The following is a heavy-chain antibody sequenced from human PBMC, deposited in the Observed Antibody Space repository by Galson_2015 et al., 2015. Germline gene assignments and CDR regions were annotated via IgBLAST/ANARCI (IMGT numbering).Heavy chain of an antibody. V-gene: IGHV3-74*01. D-gene: IGHD1-1*01. CDR1: GFTFTNYR. Sequence: SLRLSCAASGFTFTNYRIHWVRQAPGKGLVWLSRVNIDGTSTYYAESVKGRFTISRDNAKDTVYLQMNSLRVEDTAIYYCARDRSDDSYGAVDYWGQGTLVSVSS. J-gene: IGHJ4*02. CDR3: ARDRSDDSYGAVDY. CDR2: VNIDGTST.